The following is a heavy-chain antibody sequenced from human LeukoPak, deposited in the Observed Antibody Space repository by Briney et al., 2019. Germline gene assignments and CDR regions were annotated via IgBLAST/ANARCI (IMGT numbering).Heavy chain of an antibody. CDR3: ARAPYSSSSRGNFDY. CDR2: MNPNSGNT. CDR1: GYTFTSYD. Sequence: ASVTVSCKASGYTFTSYDINWVRQAAGEGREWMGWMNPNSGNTVYAQKFQGRVTITRNTSISTAYMELSSLRSEDTAVYYCARAPYSSSSRGNFDYWGQGTLVTVSS. D-gene: IGHD6-6*01. V-gene: IGHV1-8*03. J-gene: IGHJ4*02.